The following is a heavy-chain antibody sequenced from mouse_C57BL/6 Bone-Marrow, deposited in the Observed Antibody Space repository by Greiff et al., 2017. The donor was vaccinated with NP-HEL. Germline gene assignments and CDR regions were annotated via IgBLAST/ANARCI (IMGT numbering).Heavy chain of an antibody. D-gene: IGHD2-2*01. Sequence: QVQLKQSGAELARPGASVKLSCKASGYTFTSYGISWVKQRTGQGLEWIGEIYPRSGNTYYNEKFKGKATLTADKSSSTAYMELRSLTSEDSAVYFCARGVTTFGGAMDYWGQGTSVTVSS. J-gene: IGHJ4*01. CDR3: ARGVTTFGGAMDY. V-gene: IGHV1-81*01. CDR2: IYPRSGNT. CDR1: GYTFTSYG.